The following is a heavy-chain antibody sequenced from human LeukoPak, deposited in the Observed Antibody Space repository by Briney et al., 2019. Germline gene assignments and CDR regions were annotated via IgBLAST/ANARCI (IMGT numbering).Heavy chain of an antibody. D-gene: IGHD3-22*01. J-gene: IGHJ4*02. V-gene: IGHV3-30-3*01. CDR2: ISYDGSNK. CDR1: GFTFSSYA. Sequence: PGGSLRLSCAASGFTFSSYAMHWVRQAPGKGLEWVAVISYDGSNKYYADSVKGRFTISRDNSKNTLYLQMNSLRAEDTAVYYCAREKGGLYDSSGYLPDWGQGTLVTVSS. CDR3: AREKGGLYDSSGYLPD.